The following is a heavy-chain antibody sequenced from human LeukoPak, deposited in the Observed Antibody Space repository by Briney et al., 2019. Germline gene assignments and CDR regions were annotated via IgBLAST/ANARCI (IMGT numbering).Heavy chain of an antibody. CDR2: MNPNSGNT. CDR3: ARPQMDGDWFDP. D-gene: IGHD5-24*01. CDR1: GYTFTSYD. Sequence: GASVKVSCKASGYTFTSYDINWVRQATGQGPEWMGWMNPNSGNTGYAQKFQGRVTMTRNTSISTAYMELSSLRSEDTAVYYCARPQMDGDWFDPWGQGTLVTVSS. J-gene: IGHJ5*02. V-gene: IGHV1-8*01.